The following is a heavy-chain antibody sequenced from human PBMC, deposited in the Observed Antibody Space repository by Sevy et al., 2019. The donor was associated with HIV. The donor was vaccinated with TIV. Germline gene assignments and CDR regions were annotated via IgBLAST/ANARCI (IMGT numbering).Heavy chain of an antibody. Sequence: GGSLRLSCVVSGLTFSSDSMNWVRQAPGKGLEWLAYISGSSRTIYYADSVEGRFTISRDNDKKSVFLQMNNLRDEDSATYYCASDVDTPFVRSFDSWGQGTLVTVSS. CDR2: ISGSSRTI. J-gene: IGHJ4*02. D-gene: IGHD5-18*01. CDR3: ASDVDTPFVRSFDS. V-gene: IGHV3-48*02. CDR1: GLTFSSDS.